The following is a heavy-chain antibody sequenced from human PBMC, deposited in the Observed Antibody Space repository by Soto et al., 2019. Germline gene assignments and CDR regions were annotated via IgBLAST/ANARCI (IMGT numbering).Heavy chain of an antibody. CDR2: IYYSGYT. D-gene: IGHD3-16*01. CDR1: GGSISSSRYY. CDR3: ARHNGPLYVGYYYDMDV. Sequence: SETLSLTCNASGGSISSSRYYWGWNRHPPGKGLEWIGSIYYSGYTYYNPSLKSRVTISVDTSKNQFSLKLSSVTAADTAVYYCARHNGPLYVGYYYDMDVWGQGTTVT. J-gene: IGHJ6*02. V-gene: IGHV4-39*01.